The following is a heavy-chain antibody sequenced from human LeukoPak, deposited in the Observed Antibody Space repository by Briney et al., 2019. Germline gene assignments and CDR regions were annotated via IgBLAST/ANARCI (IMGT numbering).Heavy chain of an antibody. CDR1: GFTFSSYG. J-gene: IGHJ3*02. D-gene: IGHD2-2*01. V-gene: IGHV4-34*01. CDR2: INHSGST. CDR3: ARGLNHPMPRSINALDI. Sequence: GSLRLSCAASGFTFSSYGMHWVRQPPGKGLEWIGEINHSGSTNYNPSLKSRVTISVDTSKNQFSLKLSSVTAADTAVYYCARGLNHPMPRSINALDIWGQGTMVTVSS.